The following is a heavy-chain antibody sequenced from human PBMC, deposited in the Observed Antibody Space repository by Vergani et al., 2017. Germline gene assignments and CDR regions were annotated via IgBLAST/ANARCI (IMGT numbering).Heavy chain of an antibody. D-gene: IGHD3-3*01. CDR1: GGSISSYY. CDR3: ASLTYYDFWSGHYFDY. CDR2: IYYSGST. J-gene: IGHJ4*02. V-gene: IGHV4-59*01. Sequence: QVQLPESGPGLVKPSETLSLTCTVSGGSISSYYWSWIRQPPGKGLEWIGYIYYSGSTNYNPSLKSRVHISVDTSKNQFSLKLSSVTAADTAVYYCASLTYYDFWSGHYFDYWGQGTLVTVSS.